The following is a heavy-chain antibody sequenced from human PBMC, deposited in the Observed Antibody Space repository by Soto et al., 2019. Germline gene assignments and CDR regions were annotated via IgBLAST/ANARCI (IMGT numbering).Heavy chain of an antibody. D-gene: IGHD3-22*01. Sequence: XTLSLACAVSGGSISSSKWGSWVLQPPGKGLEWIGEIYQSGSTNYNPSLKSRVTISVDKSKNQFSLKLSSVTAADTAVYYCARSLYDSSGPVGYWGQGTLATVSS. V-gene: IGHV4-4*02. CDR1: GGSISSSKW. CDR2: IYQSGST. J-gene: IGHJ4*02. CDR3: ARSLYDSSGPVGY.